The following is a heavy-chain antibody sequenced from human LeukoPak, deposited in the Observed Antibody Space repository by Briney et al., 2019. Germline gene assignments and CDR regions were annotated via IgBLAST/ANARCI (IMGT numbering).Heavy chain of an antibody. Sequence: LETLSLTCSVSGGSINNFYWNWIRQPPGKGLEWIGNINYSGSTNYNPSFTSRVTISVDTSKNHFSLNLNSVTAADTALYYCARENGYRYDYWGQGTLVTVSS. CDR2: INYSGST. D-gene: IGHD5-18*01. CDR3: ARENGYRYDY. V-gene: IGHV4-59*01. J-gene: IGHJ4*02. CDR1: GGSINNFY.